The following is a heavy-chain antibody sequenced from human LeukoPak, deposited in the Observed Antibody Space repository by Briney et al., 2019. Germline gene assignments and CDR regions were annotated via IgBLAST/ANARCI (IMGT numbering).Heavy chain of an antibody. CDR1: GFIFSNYA. V-gene: IGHV3-23*01. J-gene: IGHJ5*02. CDR3: VRSAVIPDNWFDP. D-gene: IGHD2/OR15-2a*01. Sequence: GGSPRLSCAASGFIFSNYAMNWVRQAPGKGLEWVSVISDSGGSTYYADSVKGRFTISRDNSKNMLYLQMNSLRAEDTAVYLCVRSAVIPDNWFDPWGQGTLVTVSS. CDR2: ISDSGGST.